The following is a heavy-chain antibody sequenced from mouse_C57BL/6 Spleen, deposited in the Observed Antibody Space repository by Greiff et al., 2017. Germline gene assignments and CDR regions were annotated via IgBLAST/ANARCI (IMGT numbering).Heavy chain of an antibody. CDR2: ISGGGGNT. J-gene: IGHJ1*03. D-gene: IGHD5-5*01. Sequence: EVMLVESGGGLVKPGGSLKLSCAASGFTFSSYTMSWVRQTPEKRLEWVATISGGGGNTYYPDSVKGRFTISRDNAKNTLYLQMSSLRSEDTALYYCARTLPWYFDVWGTGTTVTVSS. CDR3: ARTLPWYFDV. V-gene: IGHV5-9*01. CDR1: GFTFSSYT.